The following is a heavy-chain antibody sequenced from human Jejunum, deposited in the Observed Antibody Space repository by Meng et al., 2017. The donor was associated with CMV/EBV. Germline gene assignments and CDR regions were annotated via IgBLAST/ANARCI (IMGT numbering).Heavy chain of an antibody. Sequence: DSISSGTFYWGWIRKSPEKGLEWIGTINSNLAVFDNPSLRSRVTISVDTSKNQFSLRMTSLTAADTAIYYCAQGPRGEGSGSRRFDAWGRGTLVTVSS. CDR2: INSNLAV. D-gene: IGHD3-10*01. CDR1: DSISSGTFY. J-gene: IGHJ4*02. V-gene: IGHV4-39*07. CDR3: AQGPRGEGSGSRRFDA.